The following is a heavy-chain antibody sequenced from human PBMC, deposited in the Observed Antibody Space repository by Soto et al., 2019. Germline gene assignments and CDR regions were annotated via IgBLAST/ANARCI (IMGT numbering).Heavy chain of an antibody. CDR3: ARGMVVPAATLAGSGDYYYYYYMDV. Sequence: ASVKVSCKASGYNFISYTVDWVRQAPGQRLEWMGWINAGHGTTKYSQKFQGRVTISRDTSATTVYMELTSLTSEDTAVYYCARGMVVPAATLAGSGDYYYYYYMDVWGKGTTVTVSS. J-gene: IGHJ6*03. CDR1: GYNFISYT. CDR2: INAGHGTT. D-gene: IGHD2-2*01. V-gene: IGHV1-3*01.